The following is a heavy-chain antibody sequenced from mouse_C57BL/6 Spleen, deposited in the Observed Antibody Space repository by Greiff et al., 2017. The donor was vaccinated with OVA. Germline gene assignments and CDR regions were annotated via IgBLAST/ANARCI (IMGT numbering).Heavy chain of an antibody. V-gene: IGHV1-69*01. CDR3: ARRYGSSPLDY. Sequence: QVQLQQPGAELVMPGASVKLSCKASGYTFTSYWMHWVKQRPGQGLEWIGEIDPSDSYTNYNQQFKGKSTLTVDKSSSTAYMQLSSLTSEDSAVYYCARRYGSSPLDYWGQGTLVTVSA. CDR1: GYTFTSYW. J-gene: IGHJ3*01. D-gene: IGHD1-1*01. CDR2: IDPSDSYT.